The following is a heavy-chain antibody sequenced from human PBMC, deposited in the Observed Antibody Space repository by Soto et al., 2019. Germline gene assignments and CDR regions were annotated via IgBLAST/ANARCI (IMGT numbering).Heavy chain of an antibody. Sequence: QVQLVQSGAEVKKPGSSVKVSCKASGGTFSSDAISWVRQAPGQGLEWMGGIIPILGTAKYAEKFQGSVTITADESTSTAYRDLSSLTSEDTAVYFWARDWGGNPHFFYYWCEGPLVTVSS. V-gene: IGHV1-69*11. CDR2: IIPILGTA. CDR1: GGTFSSDA. D-gene: IGHD3-10*01. CDR3: ARDWGGNPHFFYY. J-gene: IGHJ4*02.